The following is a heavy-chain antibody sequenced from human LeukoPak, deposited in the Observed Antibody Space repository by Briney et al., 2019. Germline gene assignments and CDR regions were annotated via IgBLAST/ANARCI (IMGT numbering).Heavy chain of an antibody. CDR3: ARDSPNVDIVATIEPKDYPTFDY. J-gene: IGHJ4*02. CDR1: GYTFTSYG. V-gene: IGHV1-18*01. Sequence: ASVKVSCKASGYTFTSYGISWVRQAPGQGLEWMGWISAYNGNTNYAQKLQGRVTMTTDTSTSTAYMELRSLRSDDTAVYYCARDSPNVDIVATIEPKDYPTFDYWGQGTLVTVSS. D-gene: IGHD5-12*01. CDR2: ISAYNGNT.